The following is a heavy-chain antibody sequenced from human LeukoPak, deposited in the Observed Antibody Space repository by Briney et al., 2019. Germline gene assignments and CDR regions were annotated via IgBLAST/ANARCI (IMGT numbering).Heavy chain of an antibody. CDR2: IIPIFGTA. Sequence: SVKVSCKASGGTFSSYAISWVRQAPGQGLEWMGGIIPIFGTANYAQKFQGRVTITADESTSTAYMELSSLRSEDTAVYYCAREARDQWLVTEPHFDYWGQGTLVTVSS. CDR1: GGTFSSYA. J-gene: IGHJ4*02. V-gene: IGHV1-69*13. CDR3: AREARDQWLVTEPHFDY. D-gene: IGHD6-19*01.